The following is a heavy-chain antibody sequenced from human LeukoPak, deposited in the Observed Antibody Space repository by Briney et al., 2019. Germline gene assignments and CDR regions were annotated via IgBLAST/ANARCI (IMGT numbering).Heavy chain of an antibody. CDR2: IYTSGST. J-gene: IGHJ5*02. V-gene: IGHV4-4*07. D-gene: IGHD6-19*01. CDR3: ASDPSIAVDDWFDP. Sequence: SETLSLTCTVSGGSISSYYWSWIRQPAGEGLEWIGRIYTSGSTNYNPSLKSRVTMLVDTSKNQFSLKLSPVPAADTAVYYCASDPSIAVDDWFDPWGQGTLVTVSS. CDR1: GGSISSYY.